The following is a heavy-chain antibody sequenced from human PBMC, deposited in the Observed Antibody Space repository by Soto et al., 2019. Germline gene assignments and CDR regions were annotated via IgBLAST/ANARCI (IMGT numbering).Heavy chain of an antibody. J-gene: IGHJ4*02. D-gene: IGHD3-9*01. CDR3: TTGLRDILTGQNDY. CDR2: IKSKTDGGTT. V-gene: IGHV3-15*01. Sequence: EVQLVESGGGLVKPGGSLRLSCAASGFTFSNAWMSWVRQAPGKGLEWVGRIKSKTDGGTTDYAAPVKGRFTISRDDSKNTLYLQMNSLKTEDTAVYYCTTGLRDILTGQNDYWGQGTLVTVSS. CDR1: GFTFSNAW.